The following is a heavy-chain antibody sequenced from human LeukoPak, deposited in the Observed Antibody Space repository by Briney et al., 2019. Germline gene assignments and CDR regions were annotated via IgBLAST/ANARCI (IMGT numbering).Heavy chain of an antibody. CDR1: GFTFRRYA. V-gene: IGHV3-23*01. Sequence: GGSLRLSCAASGFTFRRYAMSWVRQAPGKGLEWVSAISDSGGSAYYADSVKGRFTISRDNSKNTLYLQMNSLRAEDTAVYYCAKDRALGYSSSYDYWGQGTLVTVSS. D-gene: IGHD6-6*01. CDR3: AKDRALGYSSSYDY. CDR2: ISDSGGSA. J-gene: IGHJ4*02.